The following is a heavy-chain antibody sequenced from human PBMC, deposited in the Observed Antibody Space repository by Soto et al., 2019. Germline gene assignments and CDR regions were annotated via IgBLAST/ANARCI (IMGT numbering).Heavy chain of an antibody. V-gene: IGHV4-39*01. D-gene: IGHD6-13*01. J-gene: IGHJ4*02. CDR2: TYYSGST. Sequence: QLQLQESGPGLVKPSETLSLTCTVSGGSISSSSYYWGWIRQPPGKGLEWIGSTYYSGSTYYNPSLNSRVTITEDTSKKQFSLKLSSVTAADSAVYYCARRGSSSWYGYWGQGTLVTVSS. CDR1: GGSISSSSYY. CDR3: ARRGSSSWYGY.